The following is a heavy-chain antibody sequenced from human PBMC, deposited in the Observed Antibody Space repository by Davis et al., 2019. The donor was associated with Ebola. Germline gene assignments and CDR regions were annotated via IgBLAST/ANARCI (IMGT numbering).Heavy chain of an antibody. J-gene: IGHJ5*02. CDR1: VITFSSYA. CDR3: ARGSRWLQLGWFDP. CDR2: ISGSGGTT. D-gene: IGHD5-24*01. V-gene: IGHV3-23*01. Sequence: GESLKISCADSVITFSSYAMTWVRQAPGKGLEWVSAISGSGGTTYYAGSVKGRFTVSRDNSKNTLYLQMNSLRAEDTAVYYCARGSRWLQLGWFDPWGQGTLVTVSS.